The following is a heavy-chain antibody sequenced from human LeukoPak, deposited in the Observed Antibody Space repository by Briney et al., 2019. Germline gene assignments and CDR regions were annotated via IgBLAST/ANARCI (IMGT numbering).Heavy chain of an antibody. V-gene: IGHV4-39*01. J-gene: IGHJ5*02. Sequence: SETLSLTCTVSGASISSDTRYWAWIRQPPGKGLDWIGAIYYSGNTYYNPSLKSRLIISADTSKNQFSLKLSSVTAADTAVYYCARGCSSSKCYRGNWFETWGQGILVTVSS. CDR2: IYYSGNT. CDR1: GASISSDTRY. CDR3: ARGCSSSKCYRGNWFET. D-gene: IGHD2-2*02.